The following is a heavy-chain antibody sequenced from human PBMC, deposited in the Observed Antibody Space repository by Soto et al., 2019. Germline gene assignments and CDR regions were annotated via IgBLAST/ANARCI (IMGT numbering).Heavy chain of an antibody. J-gene: IGHJ3*02. CDR3: ARDLLWFRELSPTDAFDI. Sequence: EVQLVESGGGLVQPGGSLRLSCAASGFTFSSYSMNWVRQAPGKGLEWVSYISSSSSTIYYADSVKGRFTISRDNAKNSLYLQMNSLRAEDTAVYYCARDLLWFRELSPTDAFDIWGQGTMVTVSS. CDR1: GFTFSSYS. CDR2: ISSSSSTI. V-gene: IGHV3-48*01. D-gene: IGHD3-10*01.